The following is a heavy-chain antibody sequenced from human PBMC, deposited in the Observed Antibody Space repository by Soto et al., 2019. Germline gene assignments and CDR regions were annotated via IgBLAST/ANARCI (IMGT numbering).Heavy chain of an antibody. J-gene: IGHJ4*01. CDR1: GFSLNTSGMG. Sequence: QITLKESGPTLLKPTPNLTLTCTFSGFSLNTSGMGVGWIRQPPGQALEGLAPIYWTDDKRYRPSLNNRLTIAKDTSKSQVVLTVTNVDPVDTATYYFAHTSLVVVPAATHNFDYWGQGILVTVSS. D-gene: IGHD2-2*01. V-gene: IGHV2-5*01. CDR2: IYWTDDK. CDR3: AHTSLVVVPAATHNFDY.